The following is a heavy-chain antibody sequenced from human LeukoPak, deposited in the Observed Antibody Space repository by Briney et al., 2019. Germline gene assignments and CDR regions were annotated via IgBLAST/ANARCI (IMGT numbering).Heavy chain of an antibody. Sequence: SETLSLTCAVYGGSFSNYYWSWIRQPPGEGLEWIGEINDSGRTNYNPSLMSRVTVSVDTSKNQFSLRLTSVTATDTAVYYCARRWNYGRNYYIDVWGNGATVSVSS. V-gene: IGHV4-34*01. CDR3: ARRWNYGRNYYIDV. CDR2: INDSGRT. J-gene: IGHJ6*03. D-gene: IGHD1-7*01. CDR1: GGSFSNYY.